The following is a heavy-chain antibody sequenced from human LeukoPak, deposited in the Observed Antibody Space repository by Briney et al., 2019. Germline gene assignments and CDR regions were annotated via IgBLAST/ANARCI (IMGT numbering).Heavy chain of an antibody. CDR1: GFTFSYYG. CDR2: IWSDGNTK. V-gene: IGHV3-33*06. CDR3: AKAVYSGGYGGYYFDY. Sequence: GGSLRLSCVASGFTFSYYGMDWVRQAPGKGLEWVAVIWSDGNTKYYADSVKGRFTISRDNSKNTLYLQMSGLRAEDTAIYYCAKAVYSGGYGGYYFDYWGQGTLVTVSS. J-gene: IGHJ4*02. D-gene: IGHD1-26*01.